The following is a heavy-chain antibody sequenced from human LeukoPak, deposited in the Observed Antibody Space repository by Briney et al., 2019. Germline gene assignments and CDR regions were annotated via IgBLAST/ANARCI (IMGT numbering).Heavy chain of an antibody. Sequence: PSETLSLTCTVSGGSVSSGSYYWSWIRQPPGKGLEWIGYIYYSASTNYNPSLKSRVTISVDTSNNQFSLKLSSVTAAGTAVYYCARGSRGYSYGWGQGTLVTVSS. CDR1: GGSVSSGSYY. J-gene: IGHJ4*02. CDR3: ARGSRGYSYG. V-gene: IGHV4-61*01. D-gene: IGHD5-18*01. CDR2: IYYSAST.